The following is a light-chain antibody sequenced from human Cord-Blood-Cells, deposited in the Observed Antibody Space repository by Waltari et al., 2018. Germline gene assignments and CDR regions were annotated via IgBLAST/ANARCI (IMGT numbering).Light chain of an antibody. V-gene: IGLV2-23*01. Sequence: QSALTQPASVSRSPGQSITISCTGTSRDVGSYNLVSCYQQHPGQAHKLMSYEGSKRPSGVSNHFAGSKYRNTASLKSSGIQAEDEADYCCCSYAGSSTYVVGAGSKVTVL. J-gene: IGLJ1*01. CDR2: EGS. CDR3: CSYAGSSTYV. CDR1: SRDVGSYNL.